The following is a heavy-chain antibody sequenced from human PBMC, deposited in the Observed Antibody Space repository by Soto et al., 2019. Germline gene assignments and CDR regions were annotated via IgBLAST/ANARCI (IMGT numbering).Heavy chain of an antibody. CDR3: ARDQGVAAAGITWFDP. Sequence: SETLSLTCTVSGASMNSYHRSWIRQPAGKGLEWIGHIHSSGSTNYNPSLKSRVTMSVDTSKNQFSLRLMSLTAADTAVYYCARDQGVAAAGITWFDPWGQGSLVTVSS. D-gene: IGHD6-13*01. V-gene: IGHV4-4*07. CDR2: IHSSGST. CDR1: GASMNSYH. J-gene: IGHJ5*02.